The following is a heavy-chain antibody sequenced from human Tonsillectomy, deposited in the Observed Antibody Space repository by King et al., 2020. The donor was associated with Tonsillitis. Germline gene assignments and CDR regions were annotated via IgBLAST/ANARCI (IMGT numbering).Heavy chain of an antibody. D-gene: IGHD3-16*02. CDR1: GVSFSGYY. CDR3: ARGEGSHRFDY. V-gene: IGHV4-34*01. CDR2: INHSGST. Sequence: VQLQQWGAGLLKPSETLSLTCAVYGVSFSGYYWSWIRQPPGKGLEWIGEINHSGSTNYNPSLKSRVTISVDTSKNQFSLKLSSVTAADTAVYYCARGEGSHRFDYWGQGTLVTVSS. J-gene: IGHJ4*02.